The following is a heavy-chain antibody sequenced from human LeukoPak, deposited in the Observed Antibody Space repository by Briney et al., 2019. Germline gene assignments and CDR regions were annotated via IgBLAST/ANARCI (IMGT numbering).Heavy chain of an antibody. V-gene: IGHV1-69*13. CDR3: ANAHYSCGSCYHS. CDR2: IIPIFGTA. J-gene: IGHJ4*02. CDR1: GGTFSSYA. Sequence: GASVKVSCKASGGTFSSYAISWVRQAPGQGLEWMGGIIPIFGTANYAQKFQGRVTITADESTSTAYMELSSLRSEDTAVYYCANAHYSCGSCYHSWGQGTLVTVSS. D-gene: IGHD2-15*01.